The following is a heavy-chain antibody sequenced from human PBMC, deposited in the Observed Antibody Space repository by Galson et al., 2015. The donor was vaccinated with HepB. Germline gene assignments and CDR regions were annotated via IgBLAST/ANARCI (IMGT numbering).Heavy chain of an antibody. D-gene: IGHD3-22*01. CDR3: ARRGTSSGYYYADY. CDR1: GFTFSTYG. J-gene: IGHJ4*02. CDR2: IWFDGSNE. V-gene: IGHV3-33*01. Sequence: SLRLSCAASGFTFSTYGMYWVRQAPGKGLEWVSIIWFDGSNEDYADSVKGRLTISRDHAKNTLYLEINSVRAEDTAVYYCARRGTSSGYYYADYWGQGTLVTVSS.